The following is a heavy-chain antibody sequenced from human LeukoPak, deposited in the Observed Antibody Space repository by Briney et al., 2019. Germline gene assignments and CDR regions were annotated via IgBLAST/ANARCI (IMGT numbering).Heavy chain of an antibody. CDR2: IFSGGST. CDR3: ARVGPTRSDFDY. V-gene: IGHV3-53*01. D-gene: IGHD1-26*01. Sequence: GGSLRLSCAASGFIFSSNYMTWVRQAPGKGLEWVSVIFSGGSTYYVDSVKGRVTISRDNSKNTLYLQMNNLRGEDTAVYYCARVGPTRSDFDYWGQGTLVTVSS. J-gene: IGHJ4*02. CDR1: GFIFSSNY.